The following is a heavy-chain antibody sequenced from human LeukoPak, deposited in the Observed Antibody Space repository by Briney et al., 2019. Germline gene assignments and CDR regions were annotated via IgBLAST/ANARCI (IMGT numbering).Heavy chain of an antibody. D-gene: IGHD3-22*01. V-gene: IGHV4-34*01. CDR1: GGSFSGYY. CDR3: ARRVQTYYYDSSGYRWGRYYYYYMDV. J-gene: IGHJ6*03. Sequence: SETLSLTCAVYGGSFSGYYWSWIRQPPGKGLEWIGEINHSGSTNYNPSLKSRVTISVDTSKNQFSLKLSSVTAADTAVYYCARRVQTYYYDSSGYRWGRYYYYYMDVWGEGTTVTVSS. CDR2: INHSGST.